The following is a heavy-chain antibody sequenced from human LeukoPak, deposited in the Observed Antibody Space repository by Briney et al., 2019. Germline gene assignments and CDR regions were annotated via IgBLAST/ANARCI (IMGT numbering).Heavy chain of an antibody. CDR3: GRARGGSYYYNYMDV. J-gene: IGHJ6*03. D-gene: IGHD3-16*01. CDR1: GYTFTGYY. Sequence: ASVKVSCKASGYTFTGYYIHWVRQAPGQGLEWMGWINPNNGGTKYAQKFQGRVTMTRDTSISTAYMELSRLSSDDTAVYYCGRARGGSYYYNYMDVWGKGTTVTVSS. V-gene: IGHV1-2*02. CDR2: INPNNGGT.